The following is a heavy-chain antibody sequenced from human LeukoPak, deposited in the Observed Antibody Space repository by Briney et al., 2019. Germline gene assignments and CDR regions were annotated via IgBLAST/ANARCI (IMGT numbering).Heavy chain of an antibody. J-gene: IGHJ4*02. CDR1: GFTFSSYS. Sequence: GGSLRLSCAASGFTFSSYSMDWVRQAPGKGLEWVSSISSSSSYIYYAGSVKGRFTISRDNAKNTLYLQMNSLRAEDTAVYYCARDTGDSSGWDFDYWGQGTLVTVSS. D-gene: IGHD3-22*01. V-gene: IGHV3-21*01. CDR3: ARDTGDSSGWDFDY. CDR2: ISSSSSYI.